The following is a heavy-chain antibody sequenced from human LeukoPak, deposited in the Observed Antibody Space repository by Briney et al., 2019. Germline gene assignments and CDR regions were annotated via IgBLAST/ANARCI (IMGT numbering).Heavy chain of an antibody. D-gene: IGHD5-24*01. CDR3: ARDQYGYSTNWFDP. Sequence: SGTLSLTCTVSGGSISSYYWSWIRQPAGKGLEWIGRIYTSGSTNYNPSLKSRVTMSVDTSKNQFSLKLSSVTAADTAVYYCARDQYGYSTNWFDPWGQGTLVTVSS. V-gene: IGHV4-4*07. CDR1: GGSISSYY. J-gene: IGHJ5*02. CDR2: IYTSGST.